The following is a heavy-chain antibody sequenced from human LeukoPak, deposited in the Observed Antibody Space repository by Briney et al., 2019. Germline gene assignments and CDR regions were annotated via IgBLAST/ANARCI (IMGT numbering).Heavy chain of an antibody. V-gene: IGHV1-69*13. CDR3: ATAIVVVPAAIGEALFDY. CDR1: GGTFSSYA. Sequence: GASVKVSCKASGGTFSSYAISWVRQAPGQGLEWMGGIIPIFGTANYAQKFQGRVTITADESTSTAYMELSSLRSEDTAVYYCATAIVVVPAAIGEALFDYWGQGTLVTVSS. J-gene: IGHJ4*02. CDR2: IIPIFGTA. D-gene: IGHD2-2*02.